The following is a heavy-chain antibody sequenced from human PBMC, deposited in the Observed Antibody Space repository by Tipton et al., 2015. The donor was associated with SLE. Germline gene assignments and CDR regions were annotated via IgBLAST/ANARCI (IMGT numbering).Heavy chain of an antibody. J-gene: IGHJ6*02. CDR1: GGSFSGYY. Sequence: TLSLTCAVYGGSFSGYYWSWIRQPPGKGLEWIGEINHSGSSNYNPSLKSRVTISVDTPKNQFSLKLSSVTAADTAVYYCAGLYSSSWLPFGYYYGMYVWGQGTTVTVSS. D-gene: IGHD6-13*01. V-gene: IGHV4-34*01. CDR2: INHSGSS. CDR3: AGLYSSSWLPFGYYYGMYV.